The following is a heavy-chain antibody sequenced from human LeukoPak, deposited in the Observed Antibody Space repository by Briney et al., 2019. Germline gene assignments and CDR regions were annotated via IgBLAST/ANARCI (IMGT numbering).Heavy chain of an antibody. CDR2: VYDSGTT. CDR1: GGSISRYY. D-gene: IGHD3/OR15-3a*01. CDR3: ARQTGSGLFTLP. Sequence: SETLSLTCTVSGGSISRYYWSWIRQPPGKGLECFGYVYDSGTTNYDPSLKSRVTISVDTSKNQFSLKLSSVTAADTAVYYCARQTGSGLFTLPGGQGTLVTVSS. V-gene: IGHV4-59*01. J-gene: IGHJ4*02.